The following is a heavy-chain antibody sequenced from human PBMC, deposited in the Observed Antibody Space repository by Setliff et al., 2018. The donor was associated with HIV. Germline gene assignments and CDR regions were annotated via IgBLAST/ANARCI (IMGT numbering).Heavy chain of an antibody. D-gene: IGHD5-18*01. CDR2: IIPILGIP. Sequence: SVKVSCKASGGAFISHTFTWVRQAPGQGLEWMGRIIPILGIPNYAQNFQGRLTISADKSTRTAYLELSSLRSDDSAVYYCVGLGYSFSYRWWFDPWGQGTLVTVS. J-gene: IGHJ5*02. CDR3: VGLGYSFSYRWWFDP. CDR1: GGAFISHT. V-gene: IGHV1-69*02.